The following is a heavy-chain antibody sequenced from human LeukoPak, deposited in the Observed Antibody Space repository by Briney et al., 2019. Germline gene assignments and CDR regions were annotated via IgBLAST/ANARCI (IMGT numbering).Heavy chain of an antibody. Sequence: GRSLRLSCAASGFTFSSYSMNWVRQAPRKGLEWVSSISSSSSYIYYADSVKGRFTISRDNAKNSLYLQMNSLRAEDTAVYYCARGFWSGCFLFDYWGQGTLVTVSS. CDR2: ISSSSSYI. CDR1: GFTFSSYS. V-gene: IGHV3-21*01. J-gene: IGHJ4*02. CDR3: ARGFWSGCFLFDY. D-gene: IGHD3-3*01.